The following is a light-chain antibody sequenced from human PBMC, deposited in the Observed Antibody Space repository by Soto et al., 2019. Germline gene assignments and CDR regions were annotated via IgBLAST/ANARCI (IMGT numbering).Light chain of an antibody. V-gene: IGKV3-20*01. J-gene: IGKJ2*01. CDR2: DTS. Sequence: EIVLMQSPGTLSLSPGERATLSRRATQSLNNNYLAWYQQKPGQAPRLLIYDTSSRATGIPDRFSGSGSGTDFTLTISRLEPEDFAVYYCQQYGGSPYTFGQGTELEIK. CDR1: QSLNNNY. CDR3: QQYGGSPYT.